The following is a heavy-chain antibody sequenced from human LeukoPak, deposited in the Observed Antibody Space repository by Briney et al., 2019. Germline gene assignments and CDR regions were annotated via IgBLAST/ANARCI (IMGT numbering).Heavy chain of an antibody. V-gene: IGHV3-74*01. D-gene: IGHD3-10*01. CDR2: INSDGSST. Sequence: GGSLRLSCAASGFTFSSYWMHWVRQAPGKGLVWVSRINSDGSSTSYAESVKGRFTISRDNAMNTLYLQMNSLRAEDTAVYYCAMVRGYYYHGMAVWGQGSTLTVSS. J-gene: IGHJ6*02. CDR3: AMVRGYYYHGMAV. CDR1: GFTFSSYW.